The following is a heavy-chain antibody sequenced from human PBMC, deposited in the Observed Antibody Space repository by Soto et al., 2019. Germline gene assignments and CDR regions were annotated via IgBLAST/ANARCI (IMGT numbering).Heavy chain of an antibody. Sequence: EVQLVESGGGLVQPGGSLRLSGAASGFTFSSYDMQWVRQATGKGLEWVSAIGTAGDTYYPGSVKGRFTISRENAKNSLYLQMNSLRAGDTAVYYCARSPPGGYHYYYGMDVWGQGTTVTVSS. D-gene: IGHD3-22*01. CDR2: IGTAGDT. CDR3: ARSPPGGYHYYYGMDV. CDR1: GFTFSSYD. V-gene: IGHV3-13*04. J-gene: IGHJ6*02.